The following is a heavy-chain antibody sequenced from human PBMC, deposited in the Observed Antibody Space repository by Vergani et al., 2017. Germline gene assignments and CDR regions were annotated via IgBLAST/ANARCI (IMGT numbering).Heavy chain of an antibody. CDR3: ARVNTKTNGHLYYYYYMDV. V-gene: IGHV4-34*01. Sequence: QVQLQQWGGGLLKPSETLSLTCVVNGGSFTSYHWTWIRPSPGEGLEWVGDIDHTGRPDYNPSLKSRLTMSVDKYRNQFSLTPNSVTATDTAIYFCARVNTKTNGHLYYYYYMDVWVQGTAVTVS. CDR1: GGSFTSYH. CDR2: IDHTGRP. D-gene: IGHD2-8*01. J-gene: IGHJ6*03.